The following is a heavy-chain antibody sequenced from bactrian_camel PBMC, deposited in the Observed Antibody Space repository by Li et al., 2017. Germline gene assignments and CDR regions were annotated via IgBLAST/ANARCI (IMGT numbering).Heavy chain of an antibody. CDR2: IDSGGGST. V-gene: IGHV3S40*01. CDR3: AKHSNAYGSTWTELDY. Sequence: VQLVESGGGLVQPGGSLSLSCVASGFTFSRLGMSWVRQAPGKGLEWVSGIDSGGGSTYYTDFVKGRFTISRDNAKNTVYLQLTSLKTEDTAMYYCAKHSNAYGSTWTELDYRGQGTQVTVS. D-gene: IGHD6*01. J-gene: IGHJ4*01. CDR1: GFTFSRLG.